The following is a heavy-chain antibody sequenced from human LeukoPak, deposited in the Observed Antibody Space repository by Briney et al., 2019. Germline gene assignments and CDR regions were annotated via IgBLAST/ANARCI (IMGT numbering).Heavy chain of an antibody. Sequence: GGSLRLSCAASGFTVRTDYMSWVRQDPGKGLEWVSVIFRDDTTYYADSVKGRFTISRDNSNNILFLQMNSLRAEDTAVYYCARVRYSGSYLYYFDYWGQGTLVTVSS. J-gene: IGHJ4*02. CDR3: ARVRYSGSYLYYFDY. D-gene: IGHD1-26*01. CDR2: IFRDDTT. V-gene: IGHV3-53*01. CDR1: GFTVRTDY.